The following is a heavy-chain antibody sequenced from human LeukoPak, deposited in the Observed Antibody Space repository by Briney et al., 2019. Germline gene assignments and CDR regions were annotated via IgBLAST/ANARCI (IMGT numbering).Heavy chain of an antibody. CDR2: IKQDGSEK. D-gene: IGHD3-3*01. CDR1: GFTFSSYW. Sequence: GGSLRLSCAASGFTFSSYWMSWVRQAPGKGLEWVANIKQDGSEKYYVDSVKGRFTISRDNAKNSLYLQMNSLRAEDTAVYYCARGAYYDFWSGYYEGGYYFDYWGQGTLVTVSS. CDR3: ARGAYYDFWSGYYEGGYYFDY. J-gene: IGHJ4*02. V-gene: IGHV3-7*03.